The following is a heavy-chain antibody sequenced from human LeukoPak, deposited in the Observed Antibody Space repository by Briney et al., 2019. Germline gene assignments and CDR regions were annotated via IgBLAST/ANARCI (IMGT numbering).Heavy chain of an antibody. CDR1: GYTFTGYY. J-gene: IGHJ4*02. V-gene: IGHV1-2*02. CDR2: INPNSGGT. Sequence: ASVKVSCKASGYTFTGYYMHWVRQAPGQGLEWMGWINPNSGGTNYAQKFQGRVTMTRDTSISTAYMELSSLRSEDTAVYYCARGDYDSSGYPDYWGQGTLVTVSS. CDR3: ARGDYDSSGYPDY. D-gene: IGHD3-22*01.